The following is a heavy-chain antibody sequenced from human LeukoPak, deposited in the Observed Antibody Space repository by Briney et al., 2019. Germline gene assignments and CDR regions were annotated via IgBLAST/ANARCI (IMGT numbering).Heavy chain of an antibody. CDR1: GGSISSYY. J-gene: IGHJ3*02. V-gene: IGHV4-59*01. Sequence: SETPSLTCTVSGGSISSYYWSWIRQPPGKGLEWIGYIYYSGSTYYNPSLKSRVTISVDTSKNQFSLKLNSVTAADTAVYYCVKSNSRYQPWTLDIWGRGTMVTVSS. CDR3: VKSNSRYQPWTLDI. D-gene: IGHD2-2*01. CDR2: IYYSGST.